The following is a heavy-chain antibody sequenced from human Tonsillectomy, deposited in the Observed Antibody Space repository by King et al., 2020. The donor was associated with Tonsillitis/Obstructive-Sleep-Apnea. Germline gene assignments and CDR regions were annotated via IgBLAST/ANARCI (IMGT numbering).Heavy chain of an antibody. V-gene: IGHV4-59*08. CDR2: IYYSGST. Sequence: VQLQESGPGLVKPSETLPLTCTVSGGSISSYYWSWIRQPPGKGLEWIGYIYYSGSTNYNPSLKSRVTISVDTSKNQFSLKLSSVTAADTAVYYCARLGGSGYVDRGWYIALWGRGTLVAVSS. CDR1: GGSISSYY. D-gene: IGHD3-22*01. CDR3: ARLGGSGYVDRGWYIAL. J-gene: IGHJ2*01.